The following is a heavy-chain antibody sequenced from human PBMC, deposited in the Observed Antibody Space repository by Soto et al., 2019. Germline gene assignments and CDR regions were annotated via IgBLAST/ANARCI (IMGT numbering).Heavy chain of an antibody. J-gene: IGHJ5*02. CDR3: VRARRPSIAAADFWFDP. Sequence: SETLSLTCTVSGASISSYHWSWIRQPPGKRLEWIGHINYSGSTNYNPSLKSRVSISLDTSKNQFSLKLSSVTAADTAVYYCVRARRPSIAAADFWFDPWGQGTLVTVSS. CDR2: INYSGST. D-gene: IGHD6-13*01. V-gene: IGHV4-59*01. CDR1: GASISSYH.